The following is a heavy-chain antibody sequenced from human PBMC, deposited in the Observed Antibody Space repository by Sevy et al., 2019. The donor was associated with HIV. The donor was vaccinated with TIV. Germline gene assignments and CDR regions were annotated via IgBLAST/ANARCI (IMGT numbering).Heavy chain of an antibody. CDR3: AREGIYGRPFDY. CDR2: MNPNSGKT. D-gene: IGHD4-17*01. CDR1: GYTFTSYD. Sequence: ASVKVSCKASGYTFTSYDINWVRQATGQGLEWMGWMNPNSGKTGYPQKFQGRVTMTRNTSISTAYMELSSLRSEDTAGYYCAREGIYGRPFDYWGQGTLVTVSS. V-gene: IGHV1-8*01. J-gene: IGHJ4*02.